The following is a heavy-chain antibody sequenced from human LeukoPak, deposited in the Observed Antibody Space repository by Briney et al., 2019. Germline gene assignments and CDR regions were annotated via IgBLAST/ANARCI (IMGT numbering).Heavy chain of an antibody. Sequence: PSETLSLTCTVSGGSISSSSYYWGWIRQPPGKGLEWIGSINYYGKTYYNPSVKSRVTISVDTSKNQFSLMVRSVTAADTAVYYCGRSAGFVHFDHWGQGTLVTVTS. CDR1: GGSISSSSYY. D-gene: IGHD3-16*01. V-gene: IGHV4-39*07. CDR2: INYYGKT. J-gene: IGHJ4*02. CDR3: GRSAGFVHFDH.